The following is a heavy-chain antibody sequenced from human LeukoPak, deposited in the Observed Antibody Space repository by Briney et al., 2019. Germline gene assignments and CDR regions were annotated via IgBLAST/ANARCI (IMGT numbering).Heavy chain of an antibody. CDR1: GFTFSSYG. CDR3: AKDNCGITGTQGNYMDV. V-gene: IGHV3-33*06. D-gene: IGHD1-20*01. CDR2: IWYDGSNK. Sequence: GRSLRLSCAASGFTFSSYGMHWVRQAPGKGLEWVAVIWYDGSNKYYADSVKGRFTISRDNSKNTLYLQMNSLRAEDTAVYYCAKDNCGITGTQGNYMDVWGKGTTVTVSS. J-gene: IGHJ6*03.